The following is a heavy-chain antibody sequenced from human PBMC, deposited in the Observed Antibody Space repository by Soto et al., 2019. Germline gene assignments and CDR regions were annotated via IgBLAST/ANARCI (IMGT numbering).Heavy chain of an antibody. J-gene: IGHJ6*02. D-gene: IGHD3-10*01. V-gene: IGHV3-23*01. CDR2: ISGSGGST. CDR3: AKDRGLPPYYYGSGSYYTGPSYYYYYGMDV. CDR1: GFTFSSYA. Sequence: GGSLRLSCAASGFTFSSYAMSWVRQAPGKGLEWVSAISGSGGSTYYADSVKGRFTISRDNSKNTLYLQMNSLRAEDTAVYYCAKDRGLPPYYYGSGSYYTGPSYYYYYGMDVWGQGTTVTVSS.